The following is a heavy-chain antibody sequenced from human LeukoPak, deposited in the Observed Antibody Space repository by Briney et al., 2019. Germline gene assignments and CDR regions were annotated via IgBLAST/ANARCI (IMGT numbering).Heavy chain of an antibody. J-gene: IGHJ4*02. V-gene: IGHV3-48*03. Sequence: PGGSLRLSCAASGFTFSKMNWVRQAPGKGLEWVSISSSGSTIYYADSVKGRFTISRDNAKNSLYLQMNSLRAEDTAVYYCAIRFSSGWIRWGQGTLVTVSS. D-gene: IGHD6-19*01. CDR1: GFTFSK. CDR3: AIRFSSGWIR. CDR2: ISSSGSTI.